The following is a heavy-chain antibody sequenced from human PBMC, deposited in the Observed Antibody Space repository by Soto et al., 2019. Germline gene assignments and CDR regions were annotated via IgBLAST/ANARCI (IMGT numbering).Heavy chain of an antibody. D-gene: IGHD3-3*01. CDR2: VSHSGST. CDR1: GGSFSGYY. J-gene: IGHJ6*02. Sequence: PSETLSLTCAVYGGSFSGYYWSWIRQPPGKGLEWIGYVSHSGSTKYNPSPKSRVTISVDTPKNQFSLKLSSVTAADTAVYYCARTNYDFWSGPFMDVWGQGTTVTVSS. CDR3: ARTNYDFWSGPFMDV. V-gene: IGHV4-34*01.